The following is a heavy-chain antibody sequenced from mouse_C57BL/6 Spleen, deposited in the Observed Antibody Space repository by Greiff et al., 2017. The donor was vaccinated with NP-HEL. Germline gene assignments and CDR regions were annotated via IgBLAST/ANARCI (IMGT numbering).Heavy chain of an antibody. V-gene: IGHV1-76*01. J-gene: IGHJ3*01. D-gene: IGHD1-1*02. CDR1: GYTFTDYY. Sequence: QVQLQQSGAELVRPGASVKLSCKASGYTFTDYYINWVKQRPGQGLEWIARIYPGSGNTYYNEKFKGKATLTAEKSSSTAYMQLSSLTSEDSAVYFCAREDYLFADWGQGTLVTVSA. CDR3: AREDYLFAD. CDR2: IYPGSGNT.